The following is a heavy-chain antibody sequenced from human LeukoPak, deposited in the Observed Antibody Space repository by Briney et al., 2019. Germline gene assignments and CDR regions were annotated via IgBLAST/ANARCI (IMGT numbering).Heavy chain of an antibody. CDR1: GFTFSDYY. CDR2: ISSSGSTI. J-gene: IGHJ4*02. Sequence: GGSLRLSCAASGFTFSDYYMSWIRQAPGKGLEWVSYISSSGSTIYYADSVKGRFTISRDNAKNSLYLQMNSLRAEDTAVYYCARDQWGVLRFLEWPQYFDYWGQGTLVTVSS. V-gene: IGHV3-11*01. D-gene: IGHD3-3*01. CDR3: ARDQWGVLRFLEWPQYFDY.